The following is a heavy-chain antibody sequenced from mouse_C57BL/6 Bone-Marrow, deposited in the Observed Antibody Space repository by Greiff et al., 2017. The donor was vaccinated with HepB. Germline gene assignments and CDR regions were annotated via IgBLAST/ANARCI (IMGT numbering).Heavy chain of an antibody. D-gene: IGHD1-1*01. CDR1: GYTFTSYW. CDR2: IDPSDSYT. J-gene: IGHJ1*03. Sequence: QVQLQQPGAELVKPGASVKLSCKASGYTFTSYWMQWVKQRPGQGLEWIGEIDPSDSYTNYNQKFKGKATLTVDTSSSTAYMQLSSLTSEDSAVYYCARRYYCGSSYWYFDVWGTGTTVTVSS. CDR3: ARRYYCGSSYWYFDV. V-gene: IGHV1-50*01.